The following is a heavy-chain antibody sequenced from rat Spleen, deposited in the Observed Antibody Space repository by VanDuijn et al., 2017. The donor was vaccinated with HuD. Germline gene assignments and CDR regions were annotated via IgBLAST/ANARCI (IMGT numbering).Heavy chain of an antibody. Sequence: EVQLVESGGGLVQPGNSLKLSCAASGFTFSDYAMAWVRQSPKKGLEWVATIIYDGSDTYYRDSVKGRFTISRDNAKSTLYLQMDSLRSEDTATYYCARSVFDYWGQGVMVTVSS. CDR1: GFTFSDYA. J-gene: IGHJ2*01. CDR2: IIYDGSDT. CDR3: ARSVFDY. V-gene: IGHV5-17*01.